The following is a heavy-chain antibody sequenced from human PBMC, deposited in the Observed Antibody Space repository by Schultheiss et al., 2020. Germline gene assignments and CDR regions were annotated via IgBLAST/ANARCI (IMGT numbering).Heavy chain of an antibody. V-gene: IGHV4-34*01. CDR1: GGSFSGYY. D-gene: IGHD6-19*01. J-gene: IGHJ6*02. CDR2: INHSGST. CDR3: ARHASSGWDYYYYGMDV. Sequence: SETLSLTCAVYGGSFSGYYWSWIRQPPGKGLEWIGEINHSGSTNYNPSLKSRVTISVDTSKNQFSLKLSSVTAADTAVYYCARHASSGWDYYYYGMDVWGQGTTVTVSS.